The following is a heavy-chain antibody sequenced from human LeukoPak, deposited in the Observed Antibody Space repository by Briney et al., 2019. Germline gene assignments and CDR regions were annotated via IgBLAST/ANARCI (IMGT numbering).Heavy chain of an antibody. D-gene: IGHD6-19*01. Sequence: SETLSLTCAVYGGSFSGYYWSWIRQPPGKGLEWIGEINHSGSTNYNPSLKSRVTISVDTSKNQFSLKLSSVTAADTAVYYCARDYSSGLGSWFDSWGQGTLVTVSS. CDR1: GGSFSGYY. CDR3: ARDYSSGLGSWFDS. V-gene: IGHV4-34*01. CDR2: INHSGST. J-gene: IGHJ5*01.